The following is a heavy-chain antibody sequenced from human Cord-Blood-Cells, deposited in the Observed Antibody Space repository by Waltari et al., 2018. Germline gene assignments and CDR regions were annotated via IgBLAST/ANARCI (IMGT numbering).Heavy chain of an antibody. CDR1: GGSFSGYY. D-gene: IGHD1-7*01. CDR2: INHSGST. CDR3: ARYPIGITGTTFDY. J-gene: IGHJ4*02. Sequence: QVQLQQWGAGLLKPSETLSLTCAVYGGSFSGYYWSWIRQPPGKGLEWIGEINHSGSTNYNPSRKSRVTISVDTSKNQFSLKLSSVTAADTAVYYCARYPIGITGTTFDYWGQGTLVTVSS. V-gene: IGHV4-34*01.